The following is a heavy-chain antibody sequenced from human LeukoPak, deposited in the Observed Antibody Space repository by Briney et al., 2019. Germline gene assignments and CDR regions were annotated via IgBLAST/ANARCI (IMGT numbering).Heavy chain of an antibody. CDR1: GFTFSSYS. CDR3: ARAQVPRSSYYYGMDV. Sequence: PGGSLRLSCAASGFTFSSYSMNWVRQAPGKGLEWVSYISSRSSNIYYADSVKGRFTISRDNSKNTLYLQMNSLRAEDTAVYYCARAQVPRSSYYYGMDVWGQGTTVTVSS. CDR2: ISSRSSNI. V-gene: IGHV3-48*01. J-gene: IGHJ6*02. D-gene: IGHD2-2*01.